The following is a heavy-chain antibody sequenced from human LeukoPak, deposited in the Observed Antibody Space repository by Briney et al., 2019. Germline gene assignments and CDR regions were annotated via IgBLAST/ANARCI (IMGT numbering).Heavy chain of an antibody. CDR1: GGTFSSYA. CDR3: ARAPIVVVPAAFGWFDP. CDR2: IIPIFGTA. Sequence: SVKVSCKASGGTFSSYAISWVRQAPGQGLEWMGGIIPIFGTANYAQKFQGRVTITADESTSTAYMELSSLRSEDTAVYYCARAPIVVVPAAFGWFDPWGQGTLVTVSS. J-gene: IGHJ5*02. D-gene: IGHD2-2*01. V-gene: IGHV1-69*13.